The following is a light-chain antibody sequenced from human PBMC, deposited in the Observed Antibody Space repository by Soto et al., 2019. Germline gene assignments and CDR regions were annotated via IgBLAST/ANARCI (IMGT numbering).Light chain of an antibody. V-gene: IGLV2-14*01. Sequence: QSALTQPASVSGSPGQSITISCTGTSSDVGGYNYVSWYQQHPGKAPKLMIYDVSNRPSGVSNRFSGSKSCNTASLTISGVQAEDEADYYCSSYTSSSLYVFRTGTKVTVL. CDR1: SSDVGGYNY. CDR3: SSYTSSSLYV. CDR2: DVS. J-gene: IGLJ1*01.